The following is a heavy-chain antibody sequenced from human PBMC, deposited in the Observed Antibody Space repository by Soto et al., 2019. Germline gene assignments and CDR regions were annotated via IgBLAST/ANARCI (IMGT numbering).Heavy chain of an antibody. V-gene: IGHV4-34*01. CDR1: GGSFSGYY. Sequence: SETLSLTCAVYGGSFSGYYLSWIRQPPGKGLEWIGEINHSGSTNYNPSLKSRVTISVDTSKNQFSLKLSSVTAADTAVYYCARGPGCSGGSCYNGLFDPWGQGTLVTVSS. J-gene: IGHJ5*02. CDR3: ARGPGCSGGSCYNGLFDP. D-gene: IGHD2-15*01. CDR2: INHSGST.